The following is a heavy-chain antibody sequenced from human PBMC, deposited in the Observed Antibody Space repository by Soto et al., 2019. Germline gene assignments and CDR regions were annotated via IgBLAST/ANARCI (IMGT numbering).Heavy chain of an antibody. D-gene: IGHD3-16*01. Sequence: LSLTCTASGGSITNYYWSWIRQPAGKGLEWIGRIYTKERTNYNLSFRNRVTMSVDTSKNQFSLKLDAVTAADTAVYYCARDDYKDGGNNWFDPWGQGTLVTVSS. V-gene: IGHV4-4*07. J-gene: IGHJ5*02. CDR3: ARDDYKDGGNNWFDP. CDR2: IYTKERT. CDR1: GGSITNYY.